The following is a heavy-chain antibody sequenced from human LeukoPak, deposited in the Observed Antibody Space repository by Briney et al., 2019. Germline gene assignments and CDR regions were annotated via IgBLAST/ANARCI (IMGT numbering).Heavy chain of an antibody. V-gene: IGHV4-34*01. Sequence: SETLSLTCAVYGGSFSGYYWSWIRQPPGKGLEWIWEINHSGSTNYNPSLKSRVTISVDTSKNQFSLKLSSVTAADTAVYYCARGLRFLAFDYWGQGTLVTVSS. J-gene: IGHJ4*02. D-gene: IGHD3-3*02. CDR3: ARGLRFLAFDY. CDR2: INHSGST. CDR1: GGSFSGYY.